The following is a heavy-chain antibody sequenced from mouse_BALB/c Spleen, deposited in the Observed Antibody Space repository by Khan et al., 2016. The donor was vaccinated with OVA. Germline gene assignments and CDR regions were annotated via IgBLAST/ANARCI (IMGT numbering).Heavy chain of an antibody. CDR1: GFTFSTYV. CDR3: ARHNYGPFAY. D-gene: IGHD1-1*01. CDR2: ISSGGDYT. Sequence: EVELVESGGGLVKPGGPLKLSCAASGFTFSTYVMSWVRQTPEKRLEWVTTISSGGDYTYYPDSVKGRFTISRDNAKNTLYLQMSSLRSADTAMYYCARHNYGPFAYWGQGTLVTVSA. J-gene: IGHJ3*01. V-gene: IGHV5-9-3*01.